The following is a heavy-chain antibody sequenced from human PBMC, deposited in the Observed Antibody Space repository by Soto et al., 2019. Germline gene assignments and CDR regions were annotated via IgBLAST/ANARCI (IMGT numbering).Heavy chain of an antibody. CDR3: ARSRYFDWLPFDY. Sequence: SETLSLTCTVSGGSISSYYWSWIRQPPGKGLEWIGYIYYSGSTNYNPSLKSRVTISVDTSKNQFSLKLSSVTAADTAVYYCARSRYFDWLPFDYWGQGTLVTVS. CDR1: GGSISSYY. J-gene: IGHJ4*02. D-gene: IGHD3-9*01. CDR2: IYYSGST. V-gene: IGHV4-59*01.